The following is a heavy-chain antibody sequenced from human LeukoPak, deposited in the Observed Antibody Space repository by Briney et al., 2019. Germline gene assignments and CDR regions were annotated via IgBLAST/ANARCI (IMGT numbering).Heavy chain of an antibody. J-gene: IGHJ4*02. CDR2: ISSSSNAM. D-gene: IGHD1-1*01. CDR3: AKVLPGPFHY. V-gene: IGHV3-48*04. CDR1: GFTFSSYG. Sequence: GGSLRLSCAASGFTFSSYGINWVRQAPGKGLEWVSYISSSSNAMYYADSVKGRFTISRDNAKNSLYLQMNSLRAEDTAVYYCAKVLPGPFHYWGQGTLVTVSS.